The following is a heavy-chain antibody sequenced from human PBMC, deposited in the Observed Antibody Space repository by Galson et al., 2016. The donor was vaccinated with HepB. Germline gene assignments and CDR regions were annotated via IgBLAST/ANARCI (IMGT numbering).Heavy chain of an antibody. D-gene: IGHD5-12*01. CDR1: GFTFRLYY. Sequence: SLRLSCAASGFTFRLYYMSWIRQAPGKGLEWVSYISRSSSYTNFADSVKGRFTISRDNAKNSLYLQMDSLRAEDTALYYCARHRGDTGYDAFDFWGQGTMVTVSS. J-gene: IGHJ3*01. CDR2: ISRSSSYT. CDR3: ARHRGDTGYDAFDF. V-gene: IGHV3-11*03.